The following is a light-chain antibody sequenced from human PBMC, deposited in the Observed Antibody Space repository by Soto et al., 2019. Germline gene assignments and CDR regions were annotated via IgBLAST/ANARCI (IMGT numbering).Light chain of an antibody. J-gene: IGLJ3*02. Sequence: QSALTQPASVSGSPGQSITISCTGTNSDVGGYNYVSWYQQRPGEAPKLMIFEVYSRPSGVSKRFSGSKSGNTASLTISSLQADDEAIYYCSSFTTSTTRVFGGGTKLTVL. V-gene: IGLV2-14*01. CDR2: EVY. CDR1: NSDVGGYNY. CDR3: SSFTTSTTRV.